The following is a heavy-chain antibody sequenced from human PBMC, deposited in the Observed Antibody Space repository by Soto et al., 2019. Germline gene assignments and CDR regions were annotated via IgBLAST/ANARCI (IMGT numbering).Heavy chain of an antibody. V-gene: IGHV4-61*01. J-gene: IGHJ4*02. CDR3: ARGDPNDVISHFDY. Sequence: SETLSLTCTVSGGSVSSGSYYWSWIRQPPGKGLEWIGYIYYSGSTNYNPSLKSRVTISVDTSKNQFSLKLSSVTAADTAVYYCARGDPNDVISHFDYWGQGTLVTVSS. D-gene: IGHD3-10*01. CDR1: GGSVSSGSYY. CDR2: IYYSGST.